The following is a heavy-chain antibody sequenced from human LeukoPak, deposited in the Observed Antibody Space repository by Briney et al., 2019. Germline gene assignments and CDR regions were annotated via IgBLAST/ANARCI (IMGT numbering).Heavy chain of an antibody. V-gene: IGHV4-4*07. CDR2: IYTSGST. D-gene: IGHD2-15*01. Sequence: SETLSLTCSVSGGSVSSDYWSWIRQPVGKGLEWIGRIYTSGSTNYNPSLKSRVTISVDTSKNQFSLKLSSVTAADTAVYYCARGGRIGYCSGGSCHFDYWGQGTLVTVSS. J-gene: IGHJ4*02. CDR1: GGSVSSDY. CDR3: ARGGRIGYCSGGSCHFDY.